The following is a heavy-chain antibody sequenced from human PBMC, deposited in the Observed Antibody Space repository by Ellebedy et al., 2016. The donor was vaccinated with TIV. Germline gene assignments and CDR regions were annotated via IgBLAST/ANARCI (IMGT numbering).Heavy chain of an antibody. CDR2: LYYSGST. J-gene: IGHJ4*02. D-gene: IGHD4-17*01. CDR1: GGSISRYY. Sequence: MPSETLSLTCNVSGGSISRYYWSWIRQPPGKGLEWLGYLYYSGSTNYNPSLKSRVSISGDVSKNHFSLKLSSVTAADTAVYYCARAKGYGDYFDSWGQGTLVTVSS. V-gene: IGHV4-59*01. CDR3: ARAKGYGDYFDS.